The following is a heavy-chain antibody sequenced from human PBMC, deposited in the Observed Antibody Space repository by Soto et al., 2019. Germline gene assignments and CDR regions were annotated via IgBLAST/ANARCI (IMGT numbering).Heavy chain of an antibody. J-gene: IGHJ4*02. D-gene: IGHD6-19*01. CDR3: AKVKINSSGWYSDFFFDY. V-gene: IGHV3-23*01. CDR2: ISGSGGST. Sequence: GGSLRLSCAASGFTFSSYAMSWVRQAPGKGLEWVSAISGSGGSTYYADSVKGRFTISRDNSKNTRYLQMNSLRAEDTAVYYCAKVKINSSGWYSDFFFDYWGQGTLVTVSS. CDR1: GFTFSSYA.